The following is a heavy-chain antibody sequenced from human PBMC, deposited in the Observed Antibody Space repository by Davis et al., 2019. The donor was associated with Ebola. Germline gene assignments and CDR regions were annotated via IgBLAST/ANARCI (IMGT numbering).Heavy chain of an antibody. CDR2: ISYDGNNE. CDR1: GFTFSSYG. CDR3: AKPSSGWYSLGDYGMDV. V-gene: IGHV3-30*12. J-gene: IGHJ6*02. D-gene: IGHD6-19*01. Sequence: GESLKISCAASGFTFSSYGMHWVRQAPGKGLEWVAVISYDGNNEYYADSVKGRFTISRDNSKNTLYLQMNSLRAEDTAVYYCAKPSSGWYSLGDYGMDVWGQGTTVTVSS.